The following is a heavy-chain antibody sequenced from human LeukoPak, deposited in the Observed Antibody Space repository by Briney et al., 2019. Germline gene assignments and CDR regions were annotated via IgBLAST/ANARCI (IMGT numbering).Heavy chain of an antibody. Sequence: SETLSLTCTVSGGSISSSSYYWGWIRQPPGKGLEWIGSIYYSGSTYYNPSLKSRVTISVDTSKNQFSLKLSSVTAADTAVYYXXRAPVXMAVASTLFDYWGQGTLVTVSS. CDR1: GGSISSSSYY. J-gene: IGHJ4*02. V-gene: IGHV4-39*07. CDR3: XRAPVXMAVASTLFDY. CDR2: IYYSGST. D-gene: IGHD6-19*01.